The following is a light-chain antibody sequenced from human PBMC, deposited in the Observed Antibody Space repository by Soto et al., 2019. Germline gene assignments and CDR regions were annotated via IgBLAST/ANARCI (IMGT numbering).Light chain of an antibody. CDR3: SSYTSSSTYV. Sequence: QSVLTQPASVSGSPGHSITISCTGTSSDVGGYNYVSWYQQHPGKAPKLMIYDVSNRPSGVSNRFSGSKSGNTAPLTISGLQAEDEADYYCSSYTSSSTYVFGTGTKVTV. J-gene: IGLJ1*01. V-gene: IGLV2-14*01. CDR2: DVS. CDR1: SSDVGGYNY.